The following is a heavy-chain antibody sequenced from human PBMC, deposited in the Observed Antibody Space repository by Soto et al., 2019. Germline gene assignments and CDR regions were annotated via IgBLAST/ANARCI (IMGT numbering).Heavy chain of an antibody. CDR2: IHYRGKT. CDR1: GGSINSGVYY. J-gene: IGHJ5*02. D-gene: IGHD3-10*01. Sequence: QVQLQESGPGLVKPSETLSLTCNVSGGSINSGVYYWGWIRQHPGKGLECIGYIHYRGKTSYNPSLKSRGSISLDTSGHHVSLMLNSVTVADKAVYYCARFRDAFGFATWGQGILVTVSS. V-gene: IGHV4-31*03. CDR3: ARFRDAFGFAT.